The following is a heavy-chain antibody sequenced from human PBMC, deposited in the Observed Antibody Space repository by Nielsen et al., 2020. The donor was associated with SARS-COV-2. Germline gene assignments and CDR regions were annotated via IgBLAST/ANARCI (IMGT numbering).Heavy chain of an antibody. D-gene: IGHD5-12*01. CDR3: ARAIGYSGYDWDFDY. V-gene: IGHV3-21*01. J-gene: IGHJ4*02. CDR2: ITSSSSYI. CDR1: EFTFSSYT. Sequence: GGSLRLSCAASEFTFSSYTMNWVRQAPGKGLEWVSSITSSSSYIYYADSLKGRFTISGDNAKNSLYLQMNSLRAEDTAVYYCARAIGYSGYDWDFDYWGQGTLVTVSS.